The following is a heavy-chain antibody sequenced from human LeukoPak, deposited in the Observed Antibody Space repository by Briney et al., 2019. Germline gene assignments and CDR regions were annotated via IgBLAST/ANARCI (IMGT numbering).Heavy chain of an antibody. D-gene: IGHD3-22*01. CDR1: GGIFSSYA. Sequence: SVKVSCKASGGIFSSYAISWVPQAPGQGLEWMGRIIPIFGTANYAQKFQGRVTITTDESTSTAYMELSSLRSEDTAVYYCARELGTMIVVVITQVGWFDPWVQGSLVTVSS. CDR2: IIPIFGTA. CDR3: ARELGTMIVVVITQVGWFDP. J-gene: IGHJ5*02. V-gene: IGHV1-69*05.